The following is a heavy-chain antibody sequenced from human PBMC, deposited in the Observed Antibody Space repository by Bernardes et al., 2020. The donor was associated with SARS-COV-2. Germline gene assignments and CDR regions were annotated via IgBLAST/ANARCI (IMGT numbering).Heavy chain of an antibody. D-gene: IGHD3-3*01. CDR1: GFTFSSYS. CDR3: ASERTHYDFWSGYIFDY. CDR2: ISSSSSYI. V-gene: IGHV3-21*01. Sequence: GGSLRLSCAAFGFTFSSYSMNWVRQAPGKGLEWVSSISSSSSYIYYADSVKGRFTISRDNAKNSLYLQMNSLRAEDTAVYYCASERTHYDFWSGYIFDYWGQGTLVTVSS. J-gene: IGHJ4*02.